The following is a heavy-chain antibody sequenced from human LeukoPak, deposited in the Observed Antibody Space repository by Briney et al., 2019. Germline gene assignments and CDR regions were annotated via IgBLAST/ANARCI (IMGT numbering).Heavy chain of an antibody. J-gene: IGHJ4*02. CDR1: GGSISSYY. CDR3: ARHPRNGWLYFDY. D-gene: IGHD3-9*01. V-gene: IGHV4-59*08. CDR2: IYYSGSA. Sequence: PSETLSLTCTVSGGSISSYYWSWIRQPPGKGLEWIGYIYYSGSANYNPSLKSRVTISVDTSKNQFSLKVSSVTAADTAVYYCARHPRNGWLYFDYWGQGTLVTVSS.